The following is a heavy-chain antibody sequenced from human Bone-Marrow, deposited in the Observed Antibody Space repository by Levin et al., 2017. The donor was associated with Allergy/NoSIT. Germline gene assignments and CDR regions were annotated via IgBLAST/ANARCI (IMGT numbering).Heavy chain of an antibody. CDR3: ARLNQGWDAFDI. J-gene: IGHJ3*02. Sequence: GESLKISCKASGYTFTSYYMHWVRQAPGQGLEWMGIINPSGGSTSYAQKFQGRVTMTRDTSTSTVYMELSSLRSEDTAVYYCARLNQGWDAFDIWGQGTMVTVSS. V-gene: IGHV1-46*01. CDR2: INPSGGST. CDR1: GYTFTSYY. D-gene: IGHD2-15*01.